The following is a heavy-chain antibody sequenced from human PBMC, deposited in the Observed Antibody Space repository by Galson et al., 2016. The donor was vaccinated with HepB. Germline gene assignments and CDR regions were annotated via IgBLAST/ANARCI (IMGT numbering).Heavy chain of an antibody. V-gene: IGHV1-69*06. D-gene: IGHD5-12*01. CDR3: ARDRGYNAFDYRPAY. Sequence: SVKVSCKASGGTFSNFAISWLRQAPGQGLEWMGGIIPLFGATNYAQKFQGRVTITADKSTTTVYMDLSSLRTEDTAVYYCARDRGYNAFDYRPAYLGQGTLVTV. J-gene: IGHJ4*02. CDR2: IIPLFGAT. CDR1: GGTFSNFA.